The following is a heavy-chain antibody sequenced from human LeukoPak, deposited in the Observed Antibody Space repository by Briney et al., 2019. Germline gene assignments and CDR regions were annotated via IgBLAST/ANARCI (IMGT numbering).Heavy chain of an antibody. V-gene: IGHV4-4*07. J-gene: IGHJ4*02. CDR3: ARDSWGDYYDSNSLVY. CDR2: IYTNGST. D-gene: IGHD3-22*01. Sequence: SETLSLTCTVSGGSISSYYWSWIRQPAGKGLEWIGRIYTNGSTNYNPSLKSRVTMSVDTSKNQFSLKLSSVTAADTAVYYCARDSWGDYYDSNSLVYWGQGTLVTVSS. CDR1: GGSISSYY.